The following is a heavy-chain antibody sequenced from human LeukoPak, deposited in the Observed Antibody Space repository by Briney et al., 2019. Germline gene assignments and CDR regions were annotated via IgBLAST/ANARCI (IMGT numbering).Heavy chain of an antibody. J-gene: IGHJ5*02. CDR3: ARDWYCSSSICYTDRNWFDP. Sequence: GGSLRFSCAASGFTFSDYYMSWIRQAPGKGLEWVAYISTTSTYTDYADSVKGRFTISRDNAKNLLFLQMNSLRPEDTAVYYCARDWYCSSSICYTDRNWFDPWGQGTLVTVSS. CDR1: GFTFSDYY. V-gene: IGHV3-11*05. CDR2: ISTTSTYT. D-gene: IGHD2-2*02.